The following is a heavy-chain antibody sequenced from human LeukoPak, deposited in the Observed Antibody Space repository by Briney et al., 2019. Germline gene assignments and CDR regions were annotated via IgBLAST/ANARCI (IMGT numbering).Heavy chain of an antibody. J-gene: IGHJ4*02. D-gene: IGHD3-16*01. CDR3: ARVSYEGGLDY. Sequence: SQTLSLTCTVSGGSISSGGYYWSWIRQPPGKGLEWIGYIYHSGSTYYNPSLKSRVTISVDTSKNQFSLKLSSVTAADTAVYYCARVSYEGGLDYWGQGTLVTVSS. CDR2: IYHSGST. CDR1: GGSISSGGYY. V-gene: IGHV4-30-2*01.